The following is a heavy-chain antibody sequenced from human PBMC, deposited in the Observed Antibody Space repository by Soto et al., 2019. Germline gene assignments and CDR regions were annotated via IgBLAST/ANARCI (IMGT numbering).Heavy chain of an antibody. Sequence: GESLKISCKGSGYSFTSYWIGWVRQMPGKGLEWMGIIYPGDSDTRYSPSFQGQVTISADKSISTAYLQWSSLKASDTAMYYCAIKVAGNSYYYGMDVWGQGTTVTVSS. CDR1: GYSFTSYW. CDR2: IYPGDSDT. CDR3: AIKVAGNSYYYGMDV. J-gene: IGHJ6*02. D-gene: IGHD6-19*01. V-gene: IGHV5-51*01.